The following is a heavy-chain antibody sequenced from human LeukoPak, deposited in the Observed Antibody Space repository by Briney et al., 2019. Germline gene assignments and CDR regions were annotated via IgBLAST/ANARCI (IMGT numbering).Heavy chain of an antibody. D-gene: IGHD5-24*01. J-gene: IGHJ4*02. CDR3: AKDLEMATIFDY. CDR2: ISGSGGST. V-gene: IGHV3-23*01. Sequence: PGGSLRLSCAASGFTVSSNYMSWVRQAPGKGLEWVSAISGSGGSTYYADSVKGRFTISRDNSKNTLYLQMNSLRAEDTAVYYCAKDLEMATIFDYWGQGTLVTVSS. CDR1: GFTVSSNY.